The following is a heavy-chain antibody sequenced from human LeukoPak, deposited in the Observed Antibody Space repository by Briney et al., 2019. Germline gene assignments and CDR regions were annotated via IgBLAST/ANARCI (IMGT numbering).Heavy chain of an antibody. CDR3: AITHANNAFDI. J-gene: IGHJ3*02. Sequence: AWVTVSFNSSGYTFTYNYIHWVRQAPGQGLERMGRINPNTGGTNTAQNFHGRLTMTRDTSISTAYMELSRLRSDDTAMYYCAITHANNAFDIWGQGTMVTVSS. CDR1: GYTFTYNY. CDR2: INPNTGGT. V-gene: IGHV1-2*06. D-gene: IGHD2/OR15-2a*01.